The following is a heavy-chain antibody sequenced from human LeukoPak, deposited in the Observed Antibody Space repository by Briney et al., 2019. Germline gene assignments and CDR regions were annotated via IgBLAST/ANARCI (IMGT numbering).Heavy chain of an antibody. CDR2: IYSTGST. CDR1: GGSISSYY. V-gene: IGHV4-4*07. CDR3: ARRAPDIVVVPAAGPRYYYYYYMDV. J-gene: IGHJ6*03. D-gene: IGHD2-2*01. Sequence: PSETLSLTCTVSGGSISSYYWSWIRQPAGKGLEWIGRIYSTGSTNYNPSLKSRVTMSVDTSKNQFSLKLSSVTAADTAVYYCARRAPDIVVVPAAGPRYYYYYYMDVWGKGTTVTVSS.